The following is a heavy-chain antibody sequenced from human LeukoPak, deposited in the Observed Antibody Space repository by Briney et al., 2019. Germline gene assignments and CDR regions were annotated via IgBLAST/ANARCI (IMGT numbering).Heavy chain of an antibody. CDR2: ISGSGGST. V-gene: IGHV3-23*01. CDR3: ARRAGAYSHPYDY. J-gene: IGHJ4*02. CDR1: GITFSKYS. Sequence: GGSLRLSCAASGITFSKYSMTWVRQAPGKGLEWVSAISGSGGSTYYADSVKGRFTISRDNSKNTLYLQMNSLRAEDTAVYYCARRAGAYSHPYDYWGQGTLVTVSS. D-gene: IGHD4/OR15-4a*01.